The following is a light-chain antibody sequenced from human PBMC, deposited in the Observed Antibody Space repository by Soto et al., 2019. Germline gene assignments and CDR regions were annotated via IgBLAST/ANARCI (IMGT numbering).Light chain of an antibody. CDR2: EVV. Sequence: QSVLTQPPSASVSPGQSVTSSGTGTKKDIGVYDFVSWYQHHPGKAPRLIIYEVVQRPSGVPDRFSGSKSGNTASLTVSGLQAADEAEYFCFSFTTTSTHVFGTGTKVTVL. J-gene: IGLJ1*01. CDR1: KKDIGVYDF. V-gene: IGLV2-8*01. CDR3: FSFTTTSTHV.